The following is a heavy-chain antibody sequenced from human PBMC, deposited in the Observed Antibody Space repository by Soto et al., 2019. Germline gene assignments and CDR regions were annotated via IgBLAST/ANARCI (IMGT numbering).Heavy chain of an antibody. J-gene: IGHJ4*02. CDR3: AKEYCDSSRCYLPDY. V-gene: IGHV1-18*01. D-gene: IGHD2-2*01. CDR2: IHSKNGNT. CDR1: GYTFTNYG. Sequence: QVQLVQSGAEVKEPGASVKVSCKASGYTFTNYGISWVRQAPGQGLEWMGWIHSKNGNTKDARKFQGRVTMTTDTSTSTAYMELRSLRSDDTAVYYCAKEYCDSSRCYLPDYWGQGALVTVSS.